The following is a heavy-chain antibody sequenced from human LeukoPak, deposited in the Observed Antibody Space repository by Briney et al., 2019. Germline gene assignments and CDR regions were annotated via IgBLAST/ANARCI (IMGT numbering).Heavy chain of an antibody. CDR3: ARDYPKLLWFGELRGSDAFDI. CDR1: GYTFTGYY. CDR2: IDPNSGDT. V-gene: IGHV1-2*02. D-gene: IGHD3-10*01. Sequence: ASVKVSCKASGYTFTGYYIHWVRQAPGQGLEWMGWIDPNSGDTNYAQKFQGRVTMTRDTSISTAYMELSRLRSDDTAVYYCARDYPKLLWFGELRGSDAFDIWGQGTMVTVSS. J-gene: IGHJ3*02.